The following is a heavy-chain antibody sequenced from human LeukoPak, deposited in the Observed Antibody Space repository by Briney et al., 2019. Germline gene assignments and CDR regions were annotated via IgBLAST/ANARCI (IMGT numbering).Heavy chain of an antibody. CDR2: INPSGGST. V-gene: IGHV1-46*01. CDR3: ASCGGYSSGTRYFQH. D-gene: IGHD6-19*01. CDR1: GYTFTSYY. J-gene: IGHJ1*01. Sequence: ASVKVSCKASGYTFTSYYMHWVRQAPGQGLEWMGIINPSGGSTSYAQKFQGRVTITADESTSTAYMGLSSLRSEDTAVYYCASCGGYSSGTRYFQHWGQGTLVTVSS.